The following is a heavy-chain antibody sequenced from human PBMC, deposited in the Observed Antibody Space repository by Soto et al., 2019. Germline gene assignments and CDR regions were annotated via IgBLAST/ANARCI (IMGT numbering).Heavy chain of an antibody. CDR2: ISYDGSNK. V-gene: IGHV3-30*18. CDR3: AKDFSYYYGSGVRIHHYYYYGMDV. CDR1: GFTFSSYG. Sequence: GGSLRLSCAASGFTFSSYGMHWVRQAPGKGLEWVAVISYDGSNKYYADSVKGRFTISRDNSKNTLYLQMNSLRAEDTAVYYCAKDFSYYYGSGVRIHHYYYYGMDVWGQGTTVTVSS. D-gene: IGHD3-10*01. J-gene: IGHJ6*02.